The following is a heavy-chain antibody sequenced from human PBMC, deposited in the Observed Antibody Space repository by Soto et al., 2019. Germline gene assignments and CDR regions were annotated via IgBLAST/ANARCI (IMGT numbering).Heavy chain of an antibody. CDR2: ISAYNGNT. V-gene: IGHV1-18*01. Sequence: QVQLVQSGAEVKKPGASVKVSCKASGYTFTSYGISWVRQAPGQGLEWMGWISAYNGNTNYAQKLQGRVTMTTDTPTSTAYMELRSTSSDDTAVYYCARLGYCISTSCRHYYYYGMDVWGQGTKVTVSS. D-gene: IGHD2-2*01. CDR1: GYTFTSYG. J-gene: IGHJ6*02. CDR3: ARLGYCISTSCRHYYYYGMDV.